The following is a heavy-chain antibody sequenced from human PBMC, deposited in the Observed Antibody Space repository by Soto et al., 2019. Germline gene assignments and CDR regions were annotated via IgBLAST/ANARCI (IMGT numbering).Heavy chain of an antibody. Sequence: QVQLVESGGGVVQPGRSLRLSCAASGFTFSSYGMHWVRQAPGKGLEWVAVIWYDGSNKYYADSVKGRFTISRDNSKNTVYLQMNSLRAEDTAVYYCARDLIVGATTEKAYYYYYGMDVWGQGTTVTVSS. J-gene: IGHJ6*02. V-gene: IGHV3-33*01. CDR2: IWYDGSNK. CDR1: GFTFSSYG. CDR3: ARDLIVGATTEKAYYYYYGMDV. D-gene: IGHD1-26*01.